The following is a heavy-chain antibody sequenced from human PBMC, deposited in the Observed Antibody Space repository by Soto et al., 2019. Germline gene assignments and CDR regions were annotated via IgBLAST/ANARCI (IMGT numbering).Heavy chain of an antibody. J-gene: IGHJ4*02. CDR3: AVPGAGDSYY. D-gene: IGHD6-13*01. CDR1: CASISTNNW. Sequence: PSGTLSLTCAVSCASISTNNWWSWVRQPPGKGLEWIGEVYHSGSTNCNPSLKSRVTISIDKYKNQFSLRLTSMNAAETAVYYCAVPGAGDSYYWSQGTLVTVSS. CDR2: VYHSGST. V-gene: IGHV4-4*02.